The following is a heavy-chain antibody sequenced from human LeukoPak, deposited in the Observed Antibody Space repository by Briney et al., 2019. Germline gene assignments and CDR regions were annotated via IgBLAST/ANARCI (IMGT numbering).Heavy chain of an antibody. Sequence: GGSLRLSCAASGFDFINFHIHWVRQAPGKGLEWLAFVSKDGNNIYYADSVKGRFTISRGNSKSTLYLQMSSLRADDTAIYYCARDFLWLVDYWGQGTLVTVSS. D-gene: IGHD6-19*01. J-gene: IGHJ4*02. CDR2: VSKDGNNI. V-gene: IGHV3-30-3*01. CDR1: GFDFINFH. CDR3: ARDFLWLVDY.